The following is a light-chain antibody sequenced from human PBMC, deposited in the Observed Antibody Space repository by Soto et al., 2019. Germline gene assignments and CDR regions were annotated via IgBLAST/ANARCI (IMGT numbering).Light chain of an antibody. CDR1: QSVSTY. V-gene: IGKV3-11*01. J-gene: IGKJ5*01. Sequence: EIVLTQSPDTLSLSPGERATLSGRARQSVSTYLAWYQQKPGQAPRLLIYDAFKRATGIPAMFSGSGSGTDFTLTISSLEPEDFAVYYCQHRSNGPPTTLGQGTRLENK. CDR3: QHRSNGPPTT. CDR2: DAF.